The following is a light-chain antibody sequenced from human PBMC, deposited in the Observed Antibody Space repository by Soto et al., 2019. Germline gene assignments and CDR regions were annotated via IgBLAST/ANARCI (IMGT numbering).Light chain of an antibody. CDR1: QSVRSSY. CDR3: QQYSTSPIT. V-gene: IGKV3-20*01. Sequence: EIVLTQSPGTLSLSPGEGATLSCRASQSVRSSYLAWYQQKPGQAPRLFIYGASSRATGIPDRFSGSGSGTDFTLTISRLEPEDFAVYYCQQYSTSPITVGQGTRLEIK. J-gene: IGKJ5*01. CDR2: GAS.